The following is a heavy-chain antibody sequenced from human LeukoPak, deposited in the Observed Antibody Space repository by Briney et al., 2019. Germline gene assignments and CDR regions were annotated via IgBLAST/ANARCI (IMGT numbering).Heavy chain of an antibody. V-gene: IGHV3-15*01. Sequence: PGGSLRLSCAASGFTFSNAWMSWVRQAPGKGLEWVGRIKSKTDGCTTDYAAPVKGRFTISRDDSKNTLYLQMNSLKTEDTAVYYCTTWILGYCSGGFCQDYWGQGTLVTVSS. CDR3: TTWILGYCSGGFCQDY. D-gene: IGHD2-15*01. J-gene: IGHJ4*02. CDR1: GFTFSNAW. CDR2: IKSKTDGCTT.